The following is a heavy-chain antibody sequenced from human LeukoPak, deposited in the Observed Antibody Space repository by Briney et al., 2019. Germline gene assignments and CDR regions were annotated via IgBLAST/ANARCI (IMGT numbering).Heavy chain of an antibody. CDR2: ISSSGSTI. CDR1: GFTFSDYY. Sequence: PGGSLRLSCEASGFTFSDYYMSWIRQAPGKGLEWVSYISSSGSTIYYADSVKGRFTISRDNAKNSLYLQMNSLRAEDTAVYYCARDPLYGDSTFDYWGQGTLVTVSS. D-gene: IGHD4-17*01. CDR3: ARDPLYGDSTFDY. V-gene: IGHV3-11*01. J-gene: IGHJ4*02.